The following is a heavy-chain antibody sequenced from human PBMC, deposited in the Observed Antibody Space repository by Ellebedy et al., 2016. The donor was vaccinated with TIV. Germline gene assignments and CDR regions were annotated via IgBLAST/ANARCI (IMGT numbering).Heavy chain of an antibody. CDR3: ATEVTSSGGGY. J-gene: IGHJ4*02. V-gene: IGHV3-30-3*01. CDR2: MSSDGSDE. D-gene: IGHD2-2*01. CDR1: GFTFSSYA. Sequence: GFTFSSYAFHWVRQAPGKGLEWVAVMSSDGSDEYYAGSVKGRFTISRDNSNNTLYLQMNSLRGEDTATYYCATEVTSSGGGYWGQGTLVTVSS.